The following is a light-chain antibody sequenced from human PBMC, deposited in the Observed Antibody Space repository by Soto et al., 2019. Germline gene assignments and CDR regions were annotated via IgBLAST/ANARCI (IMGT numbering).Light chain of an antibody. CDR3: MQPLQTPVT. CDR1: RSLLHSNGYNY. Sequence: DIVMSQSPLSLPVTPGEPASISCRSSRSLLHSNGYNYLDWYLQKPGQSPQLRMYLGSNRASGVPDRFSGSGSGTDFTLSISRVEAEDVGVYYCMQPLQTPVTFGQGTRLEIK. V-gene: IGKV2-28*01. CDR2: LGS. J-gene: IGKJ5*01.